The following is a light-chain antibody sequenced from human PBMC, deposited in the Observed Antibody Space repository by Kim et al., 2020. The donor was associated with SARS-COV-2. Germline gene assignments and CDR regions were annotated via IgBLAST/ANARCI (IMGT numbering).Light chain of an antibody. CDR3: QQYDNFPLT. V-gene: IGKV1-33*01. CDR2: DAS. Sequence: DIQMTQSPSSLSASVGDRVTITCQASQDITNYLNWYQQKPGKAPKLLIYDASNLQTEVPSRFNGSGSGADFTFTISSLQPEDIATYYCQQYDNFPLTIGGGTKVDVK. CDR1: QDITNY. J-gene: IGKJ4*01.